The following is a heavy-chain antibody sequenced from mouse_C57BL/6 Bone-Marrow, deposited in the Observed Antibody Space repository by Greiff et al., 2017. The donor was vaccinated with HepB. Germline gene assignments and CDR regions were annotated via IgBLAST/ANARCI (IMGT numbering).Heavy chain of an antibody. CDR2: IYPGDGDT. CDR1: GYAFSSSW. Sequence: VQLQQSGPELVKPGASVKISCKASGYAFSSSWMNWVKQRPGKGLEWIGRIYPGDGDTNYNGKFKGKATLTADKSSSTAYMQLSSLTSEDSAVYFYASTVPWYFDVWGTGTTVTVSS. J-gene: IGHJ1*03. D-gene: IGHD1-1*01. CDR3: ASTVPWYFDV. V-gene: IGHV1-82*01.